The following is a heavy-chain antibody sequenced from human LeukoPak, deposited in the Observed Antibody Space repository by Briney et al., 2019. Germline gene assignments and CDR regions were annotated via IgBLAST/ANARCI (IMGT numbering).Heavy chain of an antibody. V-gene: IGHV3-23*01. CDR3: AKSSSGWTRYFDL. CDR1: GFTFSSYA. Sequence: AGSLRLSCAASGFTFSSYAMSWVRQAPGKGLEWGSDISGSGGSTYYADSVKGRFTISRDNSKNTLYLQMNSLRAEDTAVYYCAKSSSGWTRYFDLWGRGTLVTVSS. J-gene: IGHJ2*01. D-gene: IGHD6-19*01. CDR2: ISGSGGST.